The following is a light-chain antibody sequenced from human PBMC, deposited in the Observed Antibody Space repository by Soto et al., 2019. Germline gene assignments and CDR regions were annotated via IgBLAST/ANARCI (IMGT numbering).Light chain of an antibody. CDR3: SSYAGSNNFVV. Sequence: QSALTQPASVSGSPGQSITISCTGTSGDIGSYNRVSWYQQHPGKAPKLIIYEVTDRPSGVSNRFSGSKSGNTASLTISGLQAEDEAEYYCSSYAGSNNFVVFGAGTKLTVL. CDR1: SGDIGSYNR. CDR2: EVT. V-gene: IGLV2-14*01. J-gene: IGLJ2*01.